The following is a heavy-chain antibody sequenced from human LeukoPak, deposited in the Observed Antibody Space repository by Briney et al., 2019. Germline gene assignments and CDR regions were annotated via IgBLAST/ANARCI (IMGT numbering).Heavy chain of an antibody. Sequence: SETLSLTCTVSGGSISSYYWSWIRQPAGKGLESIGRIYASGSTKYNPSLKSRVTMSVDTSKNQFSLKLSSVTAADTAVYYCARASLSPGAVAGIGPAFDIWGQGTMVTVSS. D-gene: IGHD6-19*01. J-gene: IGHJ3*02. CDR3: ARASLSPGAVAGIGPAFDI. CDR2: IYASGST. V-gene: IGHV4-4*07. CDR1: GGSISSYY.